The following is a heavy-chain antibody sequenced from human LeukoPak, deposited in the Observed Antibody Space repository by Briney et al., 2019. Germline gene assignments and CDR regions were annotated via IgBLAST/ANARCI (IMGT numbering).Heavy chain of an antibody. Sequence: SETLSLTCTVSGGSISSYYWSWIRQPAGKGLEWIGRIYTSGSTNYNPSLKSRVTISVDKSKNQFSLKLSSVTAADTAVYYCARDAEFYYYDSSGYRPTGVYCDYWGQGTLVTVSS. V-gene: IGHV4-4*07. J-gene: IGHJ4*02. D-gene: IGHD3-22*01. CDR1: GGSISSYY. CDR3: ARDAEFYYYDSSGYRPTGVYCDY. CDR2: IYTSGST.